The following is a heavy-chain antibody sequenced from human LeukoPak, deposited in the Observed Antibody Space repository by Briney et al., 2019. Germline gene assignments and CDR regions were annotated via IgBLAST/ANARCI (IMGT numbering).Heavy chain of an antibody. J-gene: IGHJ6*02. Sequence: SETLSLTCTVSGGSISSYYWSWIRQPPGKGLEWIGYIYYSGSTSYNPSLKSRVTISVDTSKNQFSLKLSSVTAADTAVYYCARGTGGGYYYLYYYYYGMDVWGQGTTVTVSS. CDR3: ARGTGGGYYYLYYYYYGMDV. CDR2: IYYSGST. V-gene: IGHV4-59*01. CDR1: GGSISSYY. D-gene: IGHD3-22*01.